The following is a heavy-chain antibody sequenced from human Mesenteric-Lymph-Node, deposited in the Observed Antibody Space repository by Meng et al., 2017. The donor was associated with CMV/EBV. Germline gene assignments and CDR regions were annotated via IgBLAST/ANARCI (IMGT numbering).Heavy chain of an antibody. Sequence: SQTLSLTCAVYGGSFSGYYWSWIRQPPGKGLGWIGEINHSGSTNYTPSLKSRVTISVDTSKNQFSLKLSSVTAADTAVYYCARGGAITIFGVSKGAKYGMDVWGQGTTVTVSS. V-gene: IGHV4-34*01. CDR2: INHSGST. CDR3: ARGGAITIFGVSKGAKYGMDV. J-gene: IGHJ6*02. CDR1: GGSFSGYY. D-gene: IGHD3-3*01.